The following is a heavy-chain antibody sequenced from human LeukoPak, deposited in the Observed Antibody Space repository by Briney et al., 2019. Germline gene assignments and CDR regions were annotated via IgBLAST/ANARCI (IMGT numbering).Heavy chain of an antibody. CDR3: ARVSTSWYSYYYGMDV. CDR1: GYTFTSYG. Sequence: ASVKVSCKASGYTFTSYGISWVRQAPGQGLEWMGWISAYNGNTNYAQELQGRVTMTTDTSTSTAYMELRSLRSDDTAVYYCARVSTSWYSYYYGMDVWGQGTTVTVSS. J-gene: IGHJ6*02. CDR2: ISAYNGNT. D-gene: IGHD6-13*01. V-gene: IGHV1-18*01.